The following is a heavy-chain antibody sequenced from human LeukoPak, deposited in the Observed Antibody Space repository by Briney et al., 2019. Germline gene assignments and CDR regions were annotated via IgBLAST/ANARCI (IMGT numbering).Heavy chain of an antibody. D-gene: IGHD4-17*01. Sequence: GGSLRLSCAASGFTFSSYGMHWVRQAPGKGLEWVAFIRNDGIDKYHADSVKGRFTISRDNSKNTLYLQMNSLRAEDTAVYYCAKSDAVTPSIDYWGQGTLVTVSS. CDR1: GFTFSSYG. J-gene: IGHJ4*02. CDR3: AKSDAVTPSIDY. V-gene: IGHV3-30*02. CDR2: IRNDGIDK.